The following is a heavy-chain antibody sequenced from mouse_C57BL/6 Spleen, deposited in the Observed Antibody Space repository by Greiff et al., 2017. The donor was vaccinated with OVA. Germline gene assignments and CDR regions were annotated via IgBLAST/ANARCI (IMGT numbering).Heavy chain of an antibody. V-gene: IGHV5-17*01. Sequence: EVQLVESGGGLVKPGGSLKLSCAASGFTFSDYGMHWVRQAPEKGLEWVAYISSGSSTIYYADTVKGRFTISRDNAKNTLFLQMTSLRSEDTAMYYCAALLPGAMDYWGQGTSVTVSS. J-gene: IGHJ4*01. D-gene: IGHD1-1*01. CDR3: AALLPGAMDY. CDR1: GFTFSDYG. CDR2: ISSGSSTI.